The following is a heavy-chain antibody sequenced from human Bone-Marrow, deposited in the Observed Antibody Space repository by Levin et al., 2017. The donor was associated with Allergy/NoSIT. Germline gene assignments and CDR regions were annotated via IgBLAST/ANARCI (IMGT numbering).Heavy chain of an antibody. Sequence: GGSLRLSCTISGFTFNTFAINWVRQAAGKGLQWVSSISGSGDDTFYAESVRGRLIVSRDKSKNMVYLQMNSLTAEDTAVYYCAKDRSSGVVPRYGMDVWGQGTTVTVSS. V-gene: IGHV3-23*01. D-gene: IGHD3-3*01. J-gene: IGHJ6*02. CDR2: ISGSGDDT. CDR3: AKDRSSGVVPRYGMDV. CDR1: GFTFNTFA.